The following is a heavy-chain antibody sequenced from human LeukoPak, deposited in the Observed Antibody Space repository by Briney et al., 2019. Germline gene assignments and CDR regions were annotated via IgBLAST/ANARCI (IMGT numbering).Heavy chain of an antibody. J-gene: IGHJ6*03. V-gene: IGHV4-4*09. CDR1: DGSVSSHY. CDR3: ARRRSYMDV. Sequence: PSETLSLTCTVSDGSVSSHYWSWIRQPPGKGLEWIGFIYASGVTNYHPALRSRLTISIDTSKDQVSLKLTSVTAADTAVYYCARRRSYMDVWGKGTKVIVS. CDR2: IYASGVT.